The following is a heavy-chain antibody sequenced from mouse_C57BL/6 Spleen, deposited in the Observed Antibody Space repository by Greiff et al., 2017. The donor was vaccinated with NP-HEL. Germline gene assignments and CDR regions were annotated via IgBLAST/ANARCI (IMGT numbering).Heavy chain of an antibody. CDR2: INPSTGGT. J-gene: IGHJ1*03. Sequence: VQLQQSGPELVKPGASVKISCKASGYSFTGYYMNWVKQSPEKSLEWIGEINPSTGGTTYNQKFKAKATLTVDKSSSTAYMQLKSLTSEDSAVYYCARKIYYYGSSYHWYFDVWGTGTTVTVSS. V-gene: IGHV1-42*01. CDR1: GYSFTGYY. D-gene: IGHD1-1*01. CDR3: ARKIYYYGSSYHWYFDV.